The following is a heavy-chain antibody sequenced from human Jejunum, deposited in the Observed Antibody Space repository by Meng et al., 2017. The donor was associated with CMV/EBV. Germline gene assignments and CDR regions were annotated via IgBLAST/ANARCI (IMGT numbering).Heavy chain of an antibody. Sequence: SGFTFSNYAIHWVRQAPGKGLEWVAVISYDGSDKYYADSVKGRFTVSRDNSKNTVYLQMSSLRTEDTAVYYCARDGIIDDSFDIWGQGTRVTVSS. CDR2: ISYDGSDK. V-gene: IGHV3-30*04. D-gene: IGHD3-16*02. CDR1: GFTFSNYA. CDR3: ARDGIIDDSFDI. J-gene: IGHJ3*02.